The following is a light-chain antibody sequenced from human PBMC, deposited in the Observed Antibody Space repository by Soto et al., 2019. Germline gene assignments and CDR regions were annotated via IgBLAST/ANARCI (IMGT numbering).Light chain of an antibody. CDR1: QPVSSN. Sequence: EIVMTQSPATLSVSPGERATLSCRASQPVSSNFAWYRQKPGLAPTLLIYGASTRATGVPPRFSGSGSGTAFTLTISSLQSEDFAVYYCHQYHTWPYTFGLVTKVDVK. V-gene: IGKV3-15*01. CDR3: HQYHTWPYT. CDR2: GAS. J-gene: IGKJ2*01.